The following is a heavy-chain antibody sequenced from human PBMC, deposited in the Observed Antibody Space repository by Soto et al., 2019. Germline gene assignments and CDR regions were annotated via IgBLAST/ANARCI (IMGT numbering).Heavy chain of an antibody. CDR1: GGSISSGDYY. J-gene: IGHJ4*02. D-gene: IGHD5-18*01. Sequence: SETLSLTCTVSGGSISSGDYYWSWIRQPPGKGLEWIGYIYYSGSTYYNPSLKSRVTISVDTSKNQFSLKLSSVTAADTAVYYCARAGRGYRYGSFDYWGQGTLVTVSS. CDR3: ARAGRGYRYGSFDY. CDR2: IYYSGST. V-gene: IGHV4-30-4*01.